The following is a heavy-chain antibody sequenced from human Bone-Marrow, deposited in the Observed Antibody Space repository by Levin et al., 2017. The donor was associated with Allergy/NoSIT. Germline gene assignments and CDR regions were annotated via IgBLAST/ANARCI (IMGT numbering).Heavy chain of an antibody. V-gene: IGHV3-48*04. CDR2: ISTSSGTI. D-gene: IGHD2-15*01. J-gene: IGHJ4*02. Sequence: ASVKVSCAVSGFTFRSYSMNWVRQAPGKGLEWVSHISTSSGTIYYADSVKGRFTVSRDNAKSSLYLQMNSLRAEDTALYYCARVESGVLAAAGSWGQGTLVIVSS. CDR3: ARVESGVLAAAGS. CDR1: GFTFRSYS.